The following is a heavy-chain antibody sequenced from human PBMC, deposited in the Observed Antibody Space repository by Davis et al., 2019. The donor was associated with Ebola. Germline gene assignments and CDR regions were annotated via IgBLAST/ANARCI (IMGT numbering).Heavy chain of an antibody. CDR1: GFTFSSYW. J-gene: IGHJ4*02. CDR3: AREPTRPFEDYFDY. Sequence: PGGSLRLSCAASGFTFSSYWMHWVRQAPGKGLVWVSRINSDGSSPSYADSVKGRFTISRDNAKNSLYLQMNSLRAEDTAVYYCAREPTRPFEDYFDYWGQGTLVTVSS. V-gene: IGHV3-74*01. CDR2: INSDGSSP. D-gene: IGHD4-11*01.